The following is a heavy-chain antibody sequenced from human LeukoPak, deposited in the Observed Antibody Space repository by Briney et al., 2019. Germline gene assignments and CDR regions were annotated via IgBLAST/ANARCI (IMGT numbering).Heavy chain of an antibody. V-gene: IGHV3-49*04. J-gene: IGHJ4*02. CDR2: IRSKAYGGTT. D-gene: IGHD4-17*01. CDR1: GFAFGAYA. CDR3: TRDYGDYKGDY. Sequence: GGSLRLSCTASGFAFGAYAVIWVRQAPGQGLEWVGFIRSKAYGGTTEYAASVKGRFTISRDDSKSIAYLQMDSLKTDDTAVYFCTRDYGDYKGDYWGQGTLVTVSS.